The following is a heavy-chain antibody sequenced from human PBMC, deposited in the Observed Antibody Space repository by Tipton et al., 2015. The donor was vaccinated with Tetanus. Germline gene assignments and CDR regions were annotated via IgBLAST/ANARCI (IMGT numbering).Heavy chain of an antibody. V-gene: IGHV1-46*01. J-gene: IGHJ6*02. CDR1: GYTFTSYY. D-gene: IGHD1-1*01. Sequence: QLVQSGAEVKKPGASVKVSCKASGYTFTSYYMHWVRQAPGQGLEWMGIINPSGGSTSYAQKFQGRVTMTRDTSTSTVYMELSSLRSEDTAVYYCARDLDYPQPGRTTRGYYGMDVWGQGTTVTVSS. CDR2: INPSGGST. CDR3: ARDLDYPQPGRTTRGYYGMDV.